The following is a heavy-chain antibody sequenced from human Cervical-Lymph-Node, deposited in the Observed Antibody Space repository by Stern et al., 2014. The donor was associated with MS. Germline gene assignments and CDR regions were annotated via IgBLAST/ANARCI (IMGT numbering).Heavy chain of an antibody. CDR3: ARAVQLKSAHNWFDP. CDR2: IWSDGSNK. V-gene: IGHV3-33*01. CDR1: GFTFSNYG. Sequence: VQLEESGGGVVQPGRSLRLSCAASGFTFSNYGMHWARQAPGKGLEWVAFIWSDGSNKYYADSVKGRFTISRDNSHNTLYLQMDSVRAEDTAVYYCARAVQLKSAHNWFDPWGQGTLVTVSS. J-gene: IGHJ5*02. D-gene: IGHD6-19*01.